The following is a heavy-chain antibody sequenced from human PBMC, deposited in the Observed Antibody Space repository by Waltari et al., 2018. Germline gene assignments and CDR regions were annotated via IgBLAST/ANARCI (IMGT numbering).Heavy chain of an antibody. J-gene: IGHJ4*02. CDR2: IYYRGRT. CDR1: GGSISSSSYY. V-gene: IGHV4-39*07. D-gene: IGHD1-26*01. CDR3: ARDGGVGATTPFDY. Sequence: QLQLQESGTGLVKPSETLSLTCTVSGGSISSSSYYWGWIRQPPGKGLEWIGSIYYRGRTYYHPSLKGRVTISVDTSKNQFSLKLSSVTAADTAVYYCARDGGVGATTPFDYWGQGTLVTVSS.